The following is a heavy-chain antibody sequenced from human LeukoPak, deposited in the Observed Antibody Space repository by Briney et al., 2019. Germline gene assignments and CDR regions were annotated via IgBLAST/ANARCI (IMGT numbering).Heavy chain of an antibody. CDR2: IKHSGNT. V-gene: IGHV4-34*01. D-gene: IGHD1-26*01. CDR1: GGSFSGYY. Sequence: PSETLSLTCAVYGGSFSGYYWSWIRQPPGKGLEWIGEIKHSGNTNYNPSLKSRVRMSVDTSENQFSLKLSSVTAADTAVYYCAGTYSLYDAFDIWGQGTMVTVSS. CDR3: AGTYSLYDAFDI. J-gene: IGHJ3*02.